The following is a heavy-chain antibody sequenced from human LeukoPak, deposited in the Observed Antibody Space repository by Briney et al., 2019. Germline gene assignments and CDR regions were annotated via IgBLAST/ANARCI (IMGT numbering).Heavy chain of an antibody. CDR3: AKDLDYYMDV. CDR1: GFTFSDYY. V-gene: IGHV3-11*04. Sequence: GGSLRLSCAASGFTFSDYYMSWIRQAPGKGLEWVSYISSSGGTIYYADSVKGRFTISRDNSKNTLYLQMNSLRAEDTAVYYCAKDLDYYMDVWGKGTTVTISS. CDR2: ISSSGGTI. J-gene: IGHJ6*03.